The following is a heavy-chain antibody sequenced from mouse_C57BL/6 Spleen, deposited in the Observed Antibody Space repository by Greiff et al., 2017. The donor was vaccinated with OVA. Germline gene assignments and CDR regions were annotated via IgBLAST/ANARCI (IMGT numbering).Heavy chain of an antibody. V-gene: IGHV5-4*03. CDR2: ISDGGSYT. J-gene: IGHJ2*01. D-gene: IGHD4-1*01. CDR3: ARGVLGFDY. CDR1: GFTFSSYA. Sequence: EVMLVESGGGLVKPGGSLKLSCAASGFTFSSYAMSWVRQTPEKRLEWVATISDGGSYTYYPDNVKGRFTISRDNAKNNLYLQMSHLKTDDAAMYYCARGVLGFDYWGQGTTLTVSS.